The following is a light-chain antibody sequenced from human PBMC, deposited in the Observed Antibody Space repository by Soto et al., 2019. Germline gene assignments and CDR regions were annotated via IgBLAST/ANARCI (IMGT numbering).Light chain of an antibody. CDR1: QSVSGY. J-gene: IGKJ3*01. V-gene: IGKV3-11*01. Sequence: EIVLTQSPATLSLSPGERATLSCRASQSVSGYLAWYQQKPGQAPRLLIYDASKRATGIPARFSGSGFGTDFTLTISSLEPEDFAVYYCQQRSNWPPIFTFGPGTKVDIK. CDR3: QQRSNWPPIFT. CDR2: DAS.